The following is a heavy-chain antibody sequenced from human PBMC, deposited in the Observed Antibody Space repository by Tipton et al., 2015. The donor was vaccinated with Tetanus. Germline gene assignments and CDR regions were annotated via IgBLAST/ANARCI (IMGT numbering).Heavy chain of an antibody. J-gene: IGHJ2*01. V-gene: IGHV4-34*01. CDR3: ARGSDYVDDSFDL. CDR1: GGSFSGYY. D-gene: IGHD4-17*01. Sequence: TLSLTCAVYGGSFSGYYWSWIRQPPGKGLEWIGEINHSGSTNYNPSLKSRVTISVDTSKNQFSLKLSSVTAAGTAVDYCARGSDYVDDSFDLWGRGSLVAVSA. CDR2: INHSGST.